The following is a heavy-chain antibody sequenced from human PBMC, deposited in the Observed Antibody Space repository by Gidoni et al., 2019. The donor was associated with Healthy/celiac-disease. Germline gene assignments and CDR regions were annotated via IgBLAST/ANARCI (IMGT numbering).Heavy chain of an antibody. CDR3: ARRIAGRHAAYYYYGMDV. Sequence: QVQLVQSGAAVKKPGSSVKVSCQASGGTFSSYAISWVRQAPGQGLEWMGGIIPIFGTANYAQKFQGRVTITADESTSTAYMELSSLRSEDTAVYYCARRIAGRHAAYYYYGMDVWGQGTTVTVSS. CDR2: IIPIFGTA. V-gene: IGHV1-69*01. J-gene: IGHJ6*02. D-gene: IGHD6-13*01. CDR1: GGTFSSYA.